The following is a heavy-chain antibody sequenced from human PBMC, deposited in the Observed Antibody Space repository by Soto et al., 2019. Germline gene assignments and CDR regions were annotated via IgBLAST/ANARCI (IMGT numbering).Heavy chain of an antibody. D-gene: IGHD6-6*01. CDR1: GFTFSGYA. CDR2: ISWNSGSI. Sequence: PGGSLRLSCAASGFTFSGYAMSWVRQAPGKGLEWVSGISWNSGSIGYADSVKGRFTISRDNAKNSLYLQMNSLRAEDTALYYCAKAAYSSSGEGSYFDYWGQGTLVTVSS. V-gene: IGHV3-9*01. CDR3: AKAAYSSSGEGSYFDY. J-gene: IGHJ4*02.